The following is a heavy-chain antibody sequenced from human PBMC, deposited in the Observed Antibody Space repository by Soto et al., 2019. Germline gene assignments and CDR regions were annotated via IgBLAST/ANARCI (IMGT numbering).Heavy chain of an antibody. D-gene: IGHD2-2*01. V-gene: IGHV3-48*01. CDR2: ISSSSSTI. CDR1: GFTFSSYS. J-gene: IGHJ5*02. Sequence: GGSLRLSCAASGFTFSSYSMNWVRQAPGKGLEWVSYISSSSSTIYYADSVKGRFTISRNNAKNSLYLQMNSLRAEDTAVYYCARVYRRSYQLPSSWFDPWGQGTLVTVSS. CDR3: ARVYRRSYQLPSSWFDP.